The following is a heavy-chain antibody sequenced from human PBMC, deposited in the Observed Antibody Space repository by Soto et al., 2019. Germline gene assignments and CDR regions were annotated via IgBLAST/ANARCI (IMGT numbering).Heavy chain of an antibody. V-gene: IGHV3-23*01. J-gene: IGHJ4*02. Sequence: GGSLKLCCASSGCNFRGYYMSWVRQAPGKGLEWVSTISGSGGSTYYADSVKGRFTISRDNSKNTLFLQMSRLSAEDTAVYYCAKRSGYYPPDYWGQGTLVNVSS. D-gene: IGHD3-3*01. CDR1: GCNFRGYY. CDR2: ISGSGGST. CDR3: AKRSGYYPPDY.